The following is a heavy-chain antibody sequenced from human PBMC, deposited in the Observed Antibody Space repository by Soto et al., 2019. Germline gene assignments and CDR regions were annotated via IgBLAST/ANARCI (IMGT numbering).Heavy chain of an antibody. CDR3: ARLNKWLRRGYFDY. J-gene: IGHJ4*02. CDR2: IYYSGST. V-gene: IGHV4-39*01. CDR1: GGSISSSSYY. Sequence: QLQLQESGPGLVKPSETLSLTCTVSGGSISSSSYYWGWIRQPPGKGLEWIGSIYYSGSTYYNPSLKSRVTISVDTSKNQFSLKLSSVTAADTAVYYCARLNKWLRRGYFDYWGQGTLVTVSS. D-gene: IGHD5-12*01.